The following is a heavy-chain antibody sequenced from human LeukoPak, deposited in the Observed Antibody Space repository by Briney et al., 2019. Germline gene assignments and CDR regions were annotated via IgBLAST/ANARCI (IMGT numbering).Heavy chain of an antibody. V-gene: IGHV4-31*03. CDR1: GGSISSGGYY. J-gene: IGHJ4*02. CDR3: ASSHITVTTPPLFDY. Sequence: SETLSLTCTVSGGSISSGGYYWSWIRQHPGKGLEWIGYIYYSGSTYYNPSLKSRVTISVDTSKNQFSLKLSSVTAADTAVYYCASSHITVTTPPLFDYWGQGTLVTVSS. D-gene: IGHD4-17*01. CDR2: IYYSGST.